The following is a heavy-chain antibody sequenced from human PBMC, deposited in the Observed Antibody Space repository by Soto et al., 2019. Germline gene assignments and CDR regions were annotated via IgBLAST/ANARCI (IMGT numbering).Heavy chain of an antibody. V-gene: IGHV3-23*01. CDR2: ISGGGSGA. CDR1: GFTFSDHA. CDR3: AIDLWWYTH. D-gene: IGHD2-15*01. Sequence: EVQLLETGGGLVQPGGSLRLSCTASGFTFSDHAMTWVRQAPGKGLEWLSGISGGGSGAYYADSVKGRSTVARANSNNTLFLQMDSLRVDDTAGYYCAIDLWWYTHWGQGTLVTVSS. J-gene: IGHJ4*02.